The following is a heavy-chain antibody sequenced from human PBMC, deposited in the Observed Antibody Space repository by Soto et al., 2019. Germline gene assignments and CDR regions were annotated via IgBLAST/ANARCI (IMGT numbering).Heavy chain of an antibody. V-gene: IGHV4-31*03. CDR3: AREIRGYSYGPFDY. CDR2: IYYSGST. Sequence: SETLPLTCTVSGGSISSGGYYWSWIRQHPGKGLEWIGYIYYSGSTYYNPSLKSRFTISLDTSKNQFSLKLSSVTAADTAVYYCAREIRGYSYGPFDYWGQGTLVTVSS. D-gene: IGHD5-18*01. J-gene: IGHJ4*02. CDR1: GGSISSGGYY.